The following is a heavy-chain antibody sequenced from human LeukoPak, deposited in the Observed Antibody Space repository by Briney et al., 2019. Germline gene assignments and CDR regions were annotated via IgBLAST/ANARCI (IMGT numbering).Heavy chain of an antibody. Sequence: GGSLRLSCAASGFTLSSYGMHWVRQAPGKGLEWVAVISYDGSNKYYADSVKGRFTISRDNSKNTLYLQMNSLRAEDTAVYYCAKAWGRGYSFYFDYWGQGTLVTVSS. J-gene: IGHJ4*02. V-gene: IGHV3-30*18. CDR2: ISYDGSNK. CDR3: AKAWGRGYSFYFDY. CDR1: GFTLSSYG. D-gene: IGHD2-15*01.